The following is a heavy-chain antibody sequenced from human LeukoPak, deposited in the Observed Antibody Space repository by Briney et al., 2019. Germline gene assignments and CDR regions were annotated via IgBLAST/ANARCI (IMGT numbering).Heavy chain of an antibody. CDR1: GVILSNYA. V-gene: IGHV3-30*04. D-gene: IGHD4-17*01. Sequence: GGSLRLSCTASGVILSNYAMHWVRRPPGRGLEWVAVISFDGTNKYYGDSVEGRFSVSRDNSKNTLYLQMNSLRPDDTAMYYCATDYGDYEPIDYWGQGTLVTVSS. J-gene: IGHJ4*02. CDR2: ISFDGTNK. CDR3: ATDYGDYEPIDY.